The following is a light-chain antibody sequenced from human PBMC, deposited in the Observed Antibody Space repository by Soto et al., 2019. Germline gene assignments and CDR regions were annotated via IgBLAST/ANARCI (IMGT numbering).Light chain of an antibody. V-gene: IGKV1-39*01. J-gene: IGKJ4*01. CDR2: EAS. CDR1: QSISSY. CDR3: QQYTNFPLT. Sequence: DIQMTQSPSSLSASVGDRVTITCRASQSISSYLNWYQQKPGKAPKLLIYEASRLETGVPSRFSGSESGTEFTLTISGLHAEDSATYYCQQYTNFPLTFGGGTKV.